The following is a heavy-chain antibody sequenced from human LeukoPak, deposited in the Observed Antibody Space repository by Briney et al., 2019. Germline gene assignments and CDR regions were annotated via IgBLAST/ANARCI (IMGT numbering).Heavy chain of an antibody. CDR3: AILAPYGTRGRWFDP. Sequence: RGESLKISCKGSGYSFTSYWIGWVRQMPGKGLEWMGIIYPGDSDTRYSPSFQGQVTISADKSISTAYLQWSSLKASDTAMYYCAILAPYGTRGRWFDPWGQGTLVTVSS. D-gene: IGHD4-17*01. V-gene: IGHV5-51*01. J-gene: IGHJ5*02. CDR1: GYSFTSYW. CDR2: IYPGDSDT.